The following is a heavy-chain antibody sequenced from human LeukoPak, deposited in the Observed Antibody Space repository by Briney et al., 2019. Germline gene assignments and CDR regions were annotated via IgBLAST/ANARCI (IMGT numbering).Heavy chain of an antibody. D-gene: IGHD6-19*01. CDR2: VYYSGSI. CDR3: ARLSRVAVDGSYGYHSMDV. Sequence: SETLSLTCTVSGASIDGHYWSWIRLPPGKGLEGIGFVYYSGSISYNPSLKSRVTISADTSNNQFSLKLDSVTAADTAVYYCARLSRVAVDGSYGYHSMDVWGRGTTVTVSS. J-gene: IGHJ6*02. V-gene: IGHV4-59*11. CDR1: GASIDGHY.